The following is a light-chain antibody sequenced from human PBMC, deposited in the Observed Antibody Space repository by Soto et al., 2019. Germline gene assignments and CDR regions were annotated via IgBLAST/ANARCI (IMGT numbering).Light chain of an antibody. CDR1: RSVRSDY. CDR2: GVS. CDR3: QQYGNSPLT. V-gene: IGKV3-20*01. J-gene: IGKJ4*01. Sequence: EIVLTQSPDTLSLSPGQRATLSCRASRSVRSDYFAWYQQKPGQAPRVIIFGVSTRATGVPDRFSASGSGTDFTLTISRLEPEDFALYYCQQYGNSPLTFGGGTKVDI.